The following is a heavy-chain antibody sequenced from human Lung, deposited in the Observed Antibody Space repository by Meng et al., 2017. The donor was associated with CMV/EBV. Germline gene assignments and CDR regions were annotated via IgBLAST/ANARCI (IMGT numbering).Heavy chain of an antibody. CDR2: IIPILGIA. CDR3: ASRYCSSTSCYSGFDY. CDR1: GGTFSSYT. Sequence: SXXVSXKASGGTFSSYTISWVRQDPGQGLEWMGRIIPILGIANYAQKFQGRVTITADKSTSTAYMELSSLRSEDTAVYYCASRYCSSTSCYSGFDYWGQGXLVTVSS. V-gene: IGHV1-69*02. J-gene: IGHJ4*02. D-gene: IGHD2-2*02.